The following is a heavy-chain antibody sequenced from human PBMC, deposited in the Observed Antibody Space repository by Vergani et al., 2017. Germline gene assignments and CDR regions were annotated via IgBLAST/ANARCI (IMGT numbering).Heavy chain of an antibody. D-gene: IGHD4-17*01. CDR3: AHWGGTTVTTGLWEFDY. Sequence: QITLKEPGPTLVKPPQTLTLTCPFSGFSLSTSGVGVGWIRQPPGKALEWLALIYWNDDNRYSPSLKSRHTITKDTSKNQVVLTLTNMHPVDTATYSCAHWGGTTVTTGLWEFDYWGQGTLATVSS. V-gene: IGHV2-5*01. J-gene: IGHJ4*02. CDR2: IYWNDDN. CDR1: GFSLSTSGVG.